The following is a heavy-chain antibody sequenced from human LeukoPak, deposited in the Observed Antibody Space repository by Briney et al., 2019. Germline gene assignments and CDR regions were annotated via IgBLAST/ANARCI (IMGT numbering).Heavy chain of an antibody. D-gene: IGHD6-19*01. CDR2: ISAYNGNT. CDR3: ARDLHIAVAGRYYYYGMDV. CDR1: GYTFTSYG. J-gene: IGHJ6*02. Sequence: ASVKVSCKASGYTFTSYGISWVRQAPGQGLEWMGWISAYNGNTNYAQKLQGRVTMTTDTSTSTAYMELRSLRSDDTAVYYCARDLHIAVAGRYYYYGMDVWGQGTTVTVSS. V-gene: IGHV1-18*01.